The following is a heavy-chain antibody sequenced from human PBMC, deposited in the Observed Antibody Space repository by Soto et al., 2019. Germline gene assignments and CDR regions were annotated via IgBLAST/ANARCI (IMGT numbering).Heavy chain of an antibody. V-gene: IGHV1-18*01. Sequence: ASVKVSFKASGYTFTSYGISWVRQAPGQGLEWMGWISAYNGNTNYAQKLQGRVTMTTDTSTSTAYMELRSLRSDDTAVYYCARDLRPGSYLRSFLFWCQGILLTVSS. CDR2: ISAYNGNT. CDR1: GYTFTSYG. J-gene: IGHJ4*02. CDR3: ARDLRPGSYLRSFLF. D-gene: IGHD1-26*01.